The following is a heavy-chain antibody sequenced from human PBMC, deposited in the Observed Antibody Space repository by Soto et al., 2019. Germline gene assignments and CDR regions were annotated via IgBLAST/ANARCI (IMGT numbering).Heavy chain of an antibody. Sequence: TLRRSGIASGFSFDDYGMHWVRQPPGKGLEWVSGMSWNGGSINYADSVKGRFTISRDNAKNSLFLQMNSLRAEDTAFYYCAKAISDYTWGDYRYIDNWGQGTRVIVYS. D-gene: IGHD3-16*02. CDR1: GFSFDDYG. J-gene: IGHJ4*02. V-gene: IGHV3-9*01. CDR3: AKAISDYTWGDYRYIDN. CDR2: MSWNGGSI.